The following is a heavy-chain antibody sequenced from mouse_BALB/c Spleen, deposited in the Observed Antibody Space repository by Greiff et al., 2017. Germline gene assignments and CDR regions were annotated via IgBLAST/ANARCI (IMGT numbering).Heavy chain of an antibody. D-gene: IGHD2-14*01. V-gene: IGHV3-2*02. CDR2: ISYSGST. CDR1: GYSITSDYA. J-gene: IGHJ2*01. Sequence: EVQGVESGPGLVKPSQSLSLTCTVTGYSITSDYAWNWIRQFPGNKLEWMGYISYSGSTSYNPSLKSRISITRDTSKNQFFLQLNSVTTEDTATYYCARSGYRNYFDYWGQGTTLTVSS. CDR3: ARSGYRNYFDY.